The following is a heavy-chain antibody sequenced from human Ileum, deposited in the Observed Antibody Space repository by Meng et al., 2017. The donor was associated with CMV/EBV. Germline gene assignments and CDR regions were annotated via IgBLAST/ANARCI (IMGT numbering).Heavy chain of an antibody. CDR3: ARVYCSSTSCQYYFDY. CDR1: GYTFTSEA. V-gene: IGHV1-3*01. J-gene: IGHJ4*02. CDR2: INAAHGNT. Sequence: GYTFTSEAMHWARQAPGKGFEWMGWINAAHGNTQYSLKFQGRLTLTRDTSASTAYMELSSLRSEDTAMYYCARVYCSSTSCQYYFDYWGQGTLVTVSS. D-gene: IGHD2-2*01.